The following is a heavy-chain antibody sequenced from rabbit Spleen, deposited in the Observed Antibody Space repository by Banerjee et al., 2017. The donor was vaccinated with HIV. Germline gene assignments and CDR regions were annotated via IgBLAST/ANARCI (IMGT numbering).Heavy chain of an antibody. CDR2: IDSGSSGFT. V-gene: IGHV1S40*01. CDR1: GVSFSSSSY. D-gene: IGHD4-1*01. J-gene: IGHJ3*01. CDR3: ARDLAGAIGWNFYL. Sequence: QSLEESGGDLVKPGASLTLTCTASGVSFSSSSYMCWVRQAPGKGLEWIACIDSGSSGFTYFATWAKGRFTCSKTSSTTVTLQMTRLTAADTATYFCARDLAGAIGWNFYLWGQGTLVTVS.